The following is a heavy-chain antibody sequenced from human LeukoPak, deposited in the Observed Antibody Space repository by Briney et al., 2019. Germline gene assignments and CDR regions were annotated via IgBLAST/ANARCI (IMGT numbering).Heavy chain of an antibody. V-gene: IGHV1-2*02. D-gene: IGHD5-12*01. J-gene: IGHJ5*02. CDR1: GYTFTGYY. Sequence: ASVKVSCKASGYTFTGYYMHWVRQAPGQGLEWMGWINPNSGGTNYAQKFQDRVTLTTDTSSNTAYMELRTLRYDDTAIYYCARDRGGHSNRRNLFDPWGQGTLVTVSS. CDR3: ARDRGGHSNRRNLFDP. CDR2: INPNSGGT.